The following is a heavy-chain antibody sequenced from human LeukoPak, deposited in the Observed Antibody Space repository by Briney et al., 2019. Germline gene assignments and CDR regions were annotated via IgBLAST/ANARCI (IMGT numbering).Heavy chain of an antibody. D-gene: IGHD2-15*01. J-gene: IGHJ3*02. CDR3: ARHHSRRSDAFDI. Sequence: GGSLQISCQGSGYCFTSYWMGWVGQLPGEGLEWMGIIYPGDSDTRYSPSFQCEVAISADKSISTAYLQWSSLKASDTAMYYCARHHSRRSDAFDIWGRGTMVTVSS. CDR2: IYPGDSDT. V-gene: IGHV5-51*01. CDR1: GYCFTSYW.